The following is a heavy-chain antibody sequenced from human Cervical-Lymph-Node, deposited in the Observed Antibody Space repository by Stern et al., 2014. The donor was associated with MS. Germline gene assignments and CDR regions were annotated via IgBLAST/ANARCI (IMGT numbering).Heavy chain of an antibody. J-gene: IGHJ6*02. CDR2: ITYDGENE. D-gene: IGHD3-16*01. CDR1: GFNFSSYA. CDR3: ARERFRGMDV. V-gene: IGHV3-30*04. Sequence: VQLVESGGGVVQPGRSLRLSCAASGFNFSSYAMNWVRQAPGKGLEWVAVITYDGENEYYVDSVKGRFTISRNNSKNTLFLQMNSLRTEDTAVYYCARERFRGMDVWGRGTTVIVS.